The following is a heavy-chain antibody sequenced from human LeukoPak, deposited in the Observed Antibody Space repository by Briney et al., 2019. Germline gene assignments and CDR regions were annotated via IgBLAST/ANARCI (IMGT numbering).Heavy chain of an antibody. J-gene: IGHJ4*02. CDR3: AKDRGVAGTMAD. V-gene: IGHV3-30*18. CDR2: ISYDGSEI. D-gene: IGHD6-19*01. Sequence: GRSLRLSCAASGFTFSSYGMHWVRQAPGKGLXXVTVISYDGSEIHYADSVKGRFTISRDNSKNTLYLQMNSLRTEDTAVYHCAKDRGVAGTMADWGQGTLVIVSS. CDR1: GFTFSSYG.